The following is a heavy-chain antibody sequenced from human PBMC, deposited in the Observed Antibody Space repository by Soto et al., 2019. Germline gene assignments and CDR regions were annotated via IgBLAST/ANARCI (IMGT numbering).Heavy chain of an antibody. D-gene: IGHD2-21*02. CDR2: INPNSGDT. Sequence: ASVKVSCKASGYTVTGYYIHWVRQAPGQGLEWMGWINPNSGDTNYAQKFQGWVTMTRDTPISTAYMELSRLKSDDTAVYYCARARPVYCGGDCYLYNWFDPWGQGTLVTVSS. CDR3: ARARPVYCGGDCYLYNWFDP. J-gene: IGHJ5*02. V-gene: IGHV1-2*04. CDR1: GYTVTGYY.